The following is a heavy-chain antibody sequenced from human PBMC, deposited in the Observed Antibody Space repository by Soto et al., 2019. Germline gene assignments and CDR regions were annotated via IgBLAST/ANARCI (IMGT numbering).Heavy chain of an antibody. J-gene: IGHJ6*03. Sequence: PGESLKISCKASGYTFTSYDINWVRQATGQGLEWMGWMNPNSGNTGYAQKFQGRVTMTRNTSISTAYMELSSLRSEDTAVYYCARGDDYGDYYYYMDVWGKGTTVTVSS. D-gene: IGHD4-17*01. CDR1: GYTFTSYD. CDR2: MNPNSGNT. V-gene: IGHV1-8*01. CDR3: ARGDDYGDYYYYMDV.